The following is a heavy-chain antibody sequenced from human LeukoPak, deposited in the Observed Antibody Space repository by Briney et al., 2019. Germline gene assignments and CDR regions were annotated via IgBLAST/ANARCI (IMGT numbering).Heavy chain of an antibody. CDR3: ARAIVATVYNDY. V-gene: IGHV3-48*03. D-gene: IGHD5-12*01. CDR2: ISSSGRTA. J-gene: IGHJ4*02. CDR1: GFTFSSYE. Sequence: GGSLRLSCVASGFTFSSYEMNWVRQTPGKGLEWVSYISSSGRTAYYADSVRGRFTISRDNAKNSLYLQMNSLRAEDTAVYYCARAIVATVYNDYWGQGTLVTVSS.